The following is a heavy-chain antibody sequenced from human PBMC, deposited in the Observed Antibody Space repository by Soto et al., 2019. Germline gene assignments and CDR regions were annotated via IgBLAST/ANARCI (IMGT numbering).Heavy chain of an antibody. D-gene: IGHD1-26*01. Sequence: QVQLVQSGSESMQPGASVKVSCKGSGYNFNSHSINWLRQAPGQGLEWMGWINPNTGNPTYEQGFKGRFVFSVDTSVSTVYLPIFRLQADDSTIYYCERDRASGSFDYWGQGTLVTFSS. CDR1: GYNFNSHS. V-gene: IGHV7-4-1*01. J-gene: IGHJ4*02. CDR3: ERDRASGSFDY. CDR2: INPNTGNP.